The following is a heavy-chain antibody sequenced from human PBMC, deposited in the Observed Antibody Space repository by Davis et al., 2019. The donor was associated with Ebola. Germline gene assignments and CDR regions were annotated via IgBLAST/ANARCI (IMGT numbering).Heavy chain of an antibody. CDR1: GDTLTSYA. CDR2: IIPILGIA. V-gene: IGHV1-69*04. D-gene: IGHD1-26*01. CDR3: ARDLGGAPDY. J-gene: IGHJ4*02. Sequence: SVKVSCKAVGDTLTSYAMTWVRQAPGQGLEWMGRIIPILGIANYAQKFQGRVTITADKSTSTAYMELSSLRSEDTAVYYCARDLGGAPDYWGQGTLVTVSS.